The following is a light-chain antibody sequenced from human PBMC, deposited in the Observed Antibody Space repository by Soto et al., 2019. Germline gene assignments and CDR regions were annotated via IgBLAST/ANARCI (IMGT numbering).Light chain of an antibody. CDR2: LNSDGSH. CDR1: SGHRTYA. V-gene: IGLV4-69*01. CDR3: QTWGTGSHVV. Sequence: QLVLTQSPSASASLGASVKLTCTLSSGHRTYAIAWHQQQPEKGPRFLMKLNSDGSHRKGDGIPDRFSGSSSGAERYLTSSSLQYEAEDYYYCQTWGTGSHVVFGGGTQVTVL. J-gene: IGLJ2*01.